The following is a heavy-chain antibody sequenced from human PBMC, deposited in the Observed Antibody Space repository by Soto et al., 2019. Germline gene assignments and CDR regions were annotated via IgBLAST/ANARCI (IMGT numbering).Heavy chain of an antibody. D-gene: IGHD2-21*01. CDR1: GFTFRSSS. V-gene: IGHV3-21*01. CDR3: ASYSLPYYYYGMDV. J-gene: IGHJ6*02. Sequence: GGSLRLSCVASGFTFRSSSMNWVRQAPGKALEWVSSISGTSDYIDYADSVRGRFTVSRDNVKNSLYLQMDSLRVEDTAVYYCASYSLPYYYYGMDVWGQGTTVTVSS. CDR2: ISGTSDYI.